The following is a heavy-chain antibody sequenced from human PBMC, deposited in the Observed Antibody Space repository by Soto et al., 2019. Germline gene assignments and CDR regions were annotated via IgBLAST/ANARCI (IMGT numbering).Heavy chain of an antibody. V-gene: IGHV1-58*01. CDR2: IVVGSGNT. D-gene: IGHD2-21*01. J-gene: IGHJ4*02. CDR3: AAVSLALLGLFDD. CDR1: GFTFTSSA. Sequence: SVKVSCKASGFTFTSSAVQWVRQARGQRLEWIGWIVVGSGNTNYAQKFQGRVTITRGMSTSTAYMELSSLRSEDTAVYYCAAVSLALLGLFDDWGQGTLVTVSS.